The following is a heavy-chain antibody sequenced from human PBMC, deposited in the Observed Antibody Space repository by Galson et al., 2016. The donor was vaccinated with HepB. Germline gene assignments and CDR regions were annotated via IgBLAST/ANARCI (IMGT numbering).Heavy chain of an antibody. CDR2: ISGTDGRT. J-gene: IGHJ4*02. Sequence: SLRLSCAASGFTFINYAMSWVRQAPGKGLEWVSGISGTDGRTLYADSVKGRFTISRDNAKKSLFLQMNSLRVEDTAVYYCARDDETYGDPDFWGQGTLVTVSS. V-gene: IGHV3-23*01. CDR1: GFTFINYA. D-gene: IGHD4-17*01. CDR3: ARDDETYGDPDF.